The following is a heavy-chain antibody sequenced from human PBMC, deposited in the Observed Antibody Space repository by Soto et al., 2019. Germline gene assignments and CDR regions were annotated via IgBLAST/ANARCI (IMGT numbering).Heavy chain of an antibody. CDR2: INPNSGGT. CDR3: ARSGEVLRYFDWNFDY. CDR1: GYTFTGYY. Sequence: GASVKVSCKASGYTFTGYYMHWVRQAPGQGLEWMGWINPNSGGTNYAQKFQGWVTMTRDTSISTAYMELSRLRSDDTAVYYCARSGEVLRYFDWNFDYWGQGTLVTVFS. D-gene: IGHD3-9*01. J-gene: IGHJ4*02. V-gene: IGHV1-2*04.